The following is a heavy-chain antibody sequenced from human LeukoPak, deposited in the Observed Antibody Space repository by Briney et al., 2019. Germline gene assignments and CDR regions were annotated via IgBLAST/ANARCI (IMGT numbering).Heavy chain of an antibody. CDR2: IHPSEGGA. D-gene: IGHD3-22*01. Sequence: ASVKISCKASGYRFTDNHLHWVRQAPGQGLEWMGIIHPSEGGARYAPQFQGRVSMTRDTSTSTVYMELSRLRSEDTAVYYCARHFVNYYDTSGDARDIWGQGTLVTVSS. CDR1: GYRFTDNH. CDR3: ARHFVNYYDTSGDARDI. J-gene: IGHJ3*02. V-gene: IGHV1-46*01.